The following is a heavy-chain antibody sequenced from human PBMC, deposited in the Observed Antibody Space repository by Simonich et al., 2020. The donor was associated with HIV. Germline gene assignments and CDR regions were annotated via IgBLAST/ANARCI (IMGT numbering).Heavy chain of an antibody. CDR1: GGSFMKYH. V-gene: IGHV4-34*01. Sequence: QVQLQQWGAGLLKPSETLSLTCAVHGGSFMKYHWGWIRQPPGKGLEWIGEVNQSGSTPYNSSLKSRVTISLDTSKNQFSLKLSSVTAADTAVYYCARHSGYADAFDIWGQGTMITVSS. D-gene: IGHD5-12*01. CDR3: ARHSGYADAFDI. J-gene: IGHJ3*02. CDR2: VNQSGST.